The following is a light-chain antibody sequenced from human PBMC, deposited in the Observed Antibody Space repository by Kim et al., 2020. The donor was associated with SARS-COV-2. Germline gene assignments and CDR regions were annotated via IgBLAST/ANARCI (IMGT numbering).Light chain of an antibody. V-gene: IGKV3D-20*01. CDR3: QQYDSSPLT. J-gene: IGKJ4*01. Sequence: PGERATLSCGASQSVSSRYVAWYQQKPGLAPRLLIYDASNRATGIPDRFSGSGSGTEFTLTISRLEPEDFAVYYCQQYDSSPLTFGGGTKG. CDR2: DAS. CDR1: QSVSSRY.